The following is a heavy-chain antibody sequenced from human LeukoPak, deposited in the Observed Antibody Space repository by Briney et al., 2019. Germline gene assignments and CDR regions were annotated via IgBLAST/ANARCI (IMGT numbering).Heavy chain of an antibody. Sequence: PSETPSLTCAVYGGSFSGYYWSWIRQPPGKGLEWIGEINHSGSTNYNPSLKSRVTISVDTSKNQFSLKLSSVTAADTAVYYCARDHCGGDCYNFDYWGQGTLVTVSS. V-gene: IGHV4-34*01. CDR2: INHSGST. CDR3: ARDHCGGDCYNFDY. J-gene: IGHJ4*02. CDR1: GGSFSGYY. D-gene: IGHD2-21*02.